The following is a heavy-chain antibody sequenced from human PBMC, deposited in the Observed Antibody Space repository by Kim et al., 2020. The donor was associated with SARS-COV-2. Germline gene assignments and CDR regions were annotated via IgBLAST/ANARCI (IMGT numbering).Heavy chain of an antibody. V-gene: IGHV3-21*01. CDR3: ARDIEVPGGVLRFLGWTIRAAFDT. Sequence: GGSLRLSCAASGFIFSSYTINWVRQAPGKGLEWVSSISSSSTHTYYADSVKGRFTISRDNAKNSLYLQMNSLRAEDTAVYYCARDIEVPGGVLRFLGWTIRAAFDTWGQGTMVTVSS. CDR1: GFIFSSYT. D-gene: IGHD3-3*01. J-gene: IGHJ3*02. CDR2: ISSSSTHT.